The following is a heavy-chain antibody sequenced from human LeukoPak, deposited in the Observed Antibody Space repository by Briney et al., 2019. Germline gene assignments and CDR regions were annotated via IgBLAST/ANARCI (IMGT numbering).Heavy chain of an antibody. V-gene: IGHV1-69*04. CDR3: ATDLGIVVVPAARPGTHDAFDI. D-gene: IGHD2-2*02. J-gene: IGHJ3*02. Sequence: ASVKVSCKASGGTFSSYAISWVRQAPGQGLEWMGRLIPILGIANYAQKFQGRVTITADKSTSTAYMELSSLRSEDTAVYYCATDLGIVVVPAARPGTHDAFDIWGQGTMVTVSS. CDR2: LIPILGIA. CDR1: GGTFSSYA.